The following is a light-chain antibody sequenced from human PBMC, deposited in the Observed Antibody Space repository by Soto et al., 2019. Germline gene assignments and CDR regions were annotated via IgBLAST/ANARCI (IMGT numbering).Light chain of an antibody. Sequence: QSALTQPASVSGSPGQSITISCTGTRSDVGDYKYVSWYQQHPGKAPKLMIYDVSNRPSGVSDRFSGFKSGNTASLTISGLEAEDEADYYCSSYTSSTAVVFGGGTKVTVL. CDR2: DVS. J-gene: IGLJ2*01. V-gene: IGLV2-14*01. CDR1: RSDVGDYKY. CDR3: SSYTSSTAVV.